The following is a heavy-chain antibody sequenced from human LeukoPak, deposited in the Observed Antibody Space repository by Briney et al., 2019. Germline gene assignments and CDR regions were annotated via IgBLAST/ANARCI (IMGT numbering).Heavy chain of an antibody. J-gene: IGHJ4*02. D-gene: IGHD4-17*01. Sequence: ASVKVSCKASGYTFTGYYMHWVRQAPGQGLEWMGWINPNSGGTNYAQKFQGRVTMTRDTSISTAYMELSRLRSDDTAVYYCATSRYGDYPPFDYWGQGTLVTVSS. V-gene: IGHV1-2*02. CDR2: INPNSGGT. CDR3: ATSRYGDYPPFDY. CDR1: GYTFTGYY.